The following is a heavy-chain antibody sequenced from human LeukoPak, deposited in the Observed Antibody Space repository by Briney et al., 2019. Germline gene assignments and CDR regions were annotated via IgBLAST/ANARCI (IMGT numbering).Heavy chain of an antibody. D-gene: IGHD2-15*01. V-gene: IGHV3-21*01. J-gene: IGHJ3*02. CDR1: GFTFSSYS. CDR3: ARDKGISGAFDI. CDR2: ISSSSSYI. Sequence: EGSLRLSCAASGFTFSSYSMNWVRQAPGKGLEWVSSISSSSSYIYYADSVKGRFTISRDNAKNSLYLQMNSLRAEDTAVYYCARDKGISGAFDIWGQGTMVTVSS.